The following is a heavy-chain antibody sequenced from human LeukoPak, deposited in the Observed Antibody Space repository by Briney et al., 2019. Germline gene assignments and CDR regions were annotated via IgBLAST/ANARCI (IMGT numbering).Heavy chain of an antibody. Sequence: GGSLRLSCAASGFSFGTYSMNWVRQTPGKGLEWVSSITTSSKYIYYADSVKGRFTISRENANNLLYLQMNSLRAEDTALYYCARDSSPPHWIDTSGYFDDWGQGTLVTVSS. D-gene: IGHD3-22*01. CDR1: GFSFGTYS. J-gene: IGHJ4*02. V-gene: IGHV3-21*06. CDR2: ITTSSKYI. CDR3: ARDSSPPHWIDTSGYFDD.